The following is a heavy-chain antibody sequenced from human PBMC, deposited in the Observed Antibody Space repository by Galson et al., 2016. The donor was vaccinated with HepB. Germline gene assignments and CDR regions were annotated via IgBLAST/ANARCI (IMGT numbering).Heavy chain of an antibody. CDR2: IQTKYYRATT. Sequence: SLRLSCASSGFIIRDYPMSWVRQAPGRGLEWLSFIQTKYYRATTEYAPSVKGRFTTSRDDSKNIAYVEMNSLQVDDTAVYYCTRTTTPDSGSWPYFDYWGQGVLVTVSS. J-gene: IGHJ4*02. D-gene: IGHD1-26*01. CDR3: TRTTTPDSGSWPYFDY. V-gene: IGHV3-49*04. CDR1: GFIIRDYP.